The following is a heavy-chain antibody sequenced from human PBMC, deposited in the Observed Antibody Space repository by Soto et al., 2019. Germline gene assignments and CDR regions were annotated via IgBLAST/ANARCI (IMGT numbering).Heavy chain of an antibody. CDR3: ATDREYPRDYFHY. J-gene: IGHJ4*02. CDR2: VSPNGQGI. V-gene: IGHV3-23*01. CDR1: GFTLSYYG. D-gene: IGHD6-6*01. Sequence: GGSLRLSCAASGFTLSYYGMSWVRQAPGKGLEWVSAVSPNGQGIYYADSVRGRFTISRDISKNTVFLHMDSLRAEDTAVYYCATDREYPRDYFHYWGQGTLVTVSS.